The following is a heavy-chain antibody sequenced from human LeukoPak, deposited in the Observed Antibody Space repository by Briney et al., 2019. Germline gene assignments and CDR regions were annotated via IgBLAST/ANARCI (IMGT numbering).Heavy chain of an antibody. D-gene: IGHD1-26*01. CDR3: ARIVGGPDDWIDS. CDR1: RFTFSRYW. CDR2: INEDGSQK. J-gene: IGHJ5*01. Sequence: PGGSLRLSCAASRFTFSRYWMTWVRKAPGKGLEWVANINEDGSQKYYVDSVNGRFYISRDNAKNSLSLQMSSLRAEDTAMYYCARIVGGPDDWIDSWGQGTLVTVSS. V-gene: IGHV3-7*03.